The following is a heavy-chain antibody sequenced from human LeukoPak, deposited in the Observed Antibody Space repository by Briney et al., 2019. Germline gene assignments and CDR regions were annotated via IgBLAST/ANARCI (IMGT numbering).Heavy chain of an antibody. CDR2: ISYDGSNK. J-gene: IGHJ3*02. CDR1: GFTFSSHA. Sequence: GRSLRLSRAASGFTFSSHAMHWVRQAPGKGLEWVAVISYDGSNKYYADSVKGRLTISRDNSKNTLYLQMNSLRAEDTAVYYCATYYIRRDAFDIWGQGTMVTVSS. D-gene: IGHD1-26*01. CDR3: ATYYIRRDAFDI. V-gene: IGHV3-30*04.